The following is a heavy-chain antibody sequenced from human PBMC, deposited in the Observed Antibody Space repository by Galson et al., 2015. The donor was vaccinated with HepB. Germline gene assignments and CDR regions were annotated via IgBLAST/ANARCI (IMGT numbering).Heavy chain of an antibody. V-gene: IGHV3-48*04. CDR1: GFTFSSYS. D-gene: IGHD3/OR15-3a*01. Sequence: SLRLSCAASGFTFSSYSMNWVRQAPGKGLEWVSYISSSSSTIYYADSVKGRFTISRDNAKNSLYLQMNSLRAEDTAVYYCARSGTLDYWGQGTLVTVSS. CDR3: ARSGTLDY. J-gene: IGHJ4*02. CDR2: ISSSSSTI.